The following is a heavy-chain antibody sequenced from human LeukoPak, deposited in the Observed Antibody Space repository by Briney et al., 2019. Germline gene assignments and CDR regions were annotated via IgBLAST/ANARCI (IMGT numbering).Heavy chain of an antibody. CDR1: GGSISSYY. V-gene: IGHV4-59*08. J-gene: IGHJ4*02. Sequence: SETLSLTCTVSGGSISSYYWSWIRQPPGKGLEWIGYIYYSGSTNYNPSLKSRVTISVDTSKNQFSLKLSSVTAADTAVYYCARHARYGGKYFDYWGQGTLVTVSS. CDR3: ARHARYGGKYFDY. D-gene: IGHD4-23*01. CDR2: IYYSGST.